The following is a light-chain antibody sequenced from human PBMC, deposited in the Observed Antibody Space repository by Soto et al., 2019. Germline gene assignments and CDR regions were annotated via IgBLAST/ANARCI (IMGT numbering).Light chain of an antibody. V-gene: IGLV2-8*01. J-gene: IGLJ3*02. CDR1: SSDVGGYNS. CDR2: EVT. Sequence: QSALTQPPSASGSPGQSVTISCTGTSSDVGGYNSVSWYQQHPGKAPKPMIYEVTKRPSGVPDRFSGSKSGSTASLTVSGLQAEDEADYYCSSYAGSNTWVFGGGTKLTVL. CDR3: SSYAGSNTWV.